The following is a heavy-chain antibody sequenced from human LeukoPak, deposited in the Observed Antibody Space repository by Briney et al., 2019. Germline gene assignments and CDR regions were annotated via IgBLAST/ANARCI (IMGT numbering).Heavy chain of an antibody. CDR1: GGSISSYY. CDR3: ARENSVYDFWCGYSYYFDY. CDR2: IYTSGST. D-gene: IGHD3-3*01. V-gene: IGHV4-4*07. Sequence: SETLSLTCTVSGGSISSYYWSWIRQTAGKGLEWIGRIYTSGSTNYNPSLKTRVTMSVDTSKNQFSLKLSSVTAADTAVYYCARENSVYDFWCGYSYYFDYWGQGTLVTVSS. J-gene: IGHJ4*02.